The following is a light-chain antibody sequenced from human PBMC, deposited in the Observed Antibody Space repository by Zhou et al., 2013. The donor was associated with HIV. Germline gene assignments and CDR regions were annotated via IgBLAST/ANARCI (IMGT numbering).Light chain of an antibody. CDR1: QSLVDSDGNTY. CDR3: MIGTRGLWRT. J-gene: IGKJ1*01. Sequence: DVVMTQSPLSLPVTLGQPASISCRSSQSLVDSDGNTYLFWFHQRPGQSPRRLIYKVSNRDSGVPDRFSGSGSGTEFTLKISRVEAEDVGVFSXMIGTRGLWRTFGQGTKVEI. V-gene: IGKV2-30*01. CDR2: KVS.